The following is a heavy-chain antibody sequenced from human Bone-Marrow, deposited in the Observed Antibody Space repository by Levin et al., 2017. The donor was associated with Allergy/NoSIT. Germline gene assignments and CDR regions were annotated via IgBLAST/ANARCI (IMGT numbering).Heavy chain of an antibody. CDR3: ARRGVVGDDGDDLGDDAFDI. J-gene: IGHJ3*02. V-gene: IGHV5-51*01. D-gene: IGHD4-17*01. Sequence: GESLKISCKASGYKFSNYWIGWVRQMPGKGLEWMGIIYPDDSDARYSPPFQGQVTMSADKSITTVYLQWSSLKASDTAKYYCARRGVVGDDGDDLGDDAFDIWGQGTMVTVSS. CDR2: IYPDDSDA. CDR1: GYKFSNYW.